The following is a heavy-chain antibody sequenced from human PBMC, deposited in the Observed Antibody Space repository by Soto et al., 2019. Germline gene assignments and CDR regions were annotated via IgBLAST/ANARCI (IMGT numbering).Heavy chain of an antibody. CDR1: GFTFSSYS. V-gene: IGHV3-48*01. CDR2: ISGSSSMI. Sequence: EVQLVESGGGLVQPGGSLRLSCAASGFTFSSYSMNWVRQAPGKGLEWVSYISGSSSMIYYADSVKGRFTISRDNAKNSLDLQMHSLRAEDTAVYDCARDLNPRQEMLYALLGYWGQGTLVTVSS. J-gene: IGHJ4*02. D-gene: IGHD2-8*01. CDR3: ARDLNPRQEMLYALLGY.